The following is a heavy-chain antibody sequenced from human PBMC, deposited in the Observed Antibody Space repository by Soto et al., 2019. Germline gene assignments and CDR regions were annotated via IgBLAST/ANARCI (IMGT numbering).Heavy chain of an antibody. CDR1: GFTFEDYA. CDR2: ISWNSASI. D-gene: IGHD5-18*01. V-gene: IGHV3-9*01. J-gene: IGHJ6*02. CDR3: AKARAGYSNGYDYYTMDV. Sequence: LRLSCAGSGFTFEDYAMHWVRQAPGKGLELVSGISWNSASIGYADSVKGRFTISRDNAKNSLYLQMNSLRAEDTAFYYCAKARAGYSNGYDYYTMDVWGQGTTVTVS.